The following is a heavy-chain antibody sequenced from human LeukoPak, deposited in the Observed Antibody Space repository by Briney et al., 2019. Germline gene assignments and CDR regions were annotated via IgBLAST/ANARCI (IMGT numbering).Heavy chain of an antibody. J-gene: IGHJ1*01. CDR2: ICGSGGST. V-gene: IGHV3-23*01. D-gene: IGHD3-10*01. Sequence: GGSLRLTCAPSVFTFSSYAMSWVRQTPGEGLEWVSAICGSGGSTYYADSVKGRFTISRDNSKNTLYLQLNSLRAEDTAVYYCATQLLWFGELLNQYFQHWGQGTLVTVSS. CDR1: VFTFSSYA. CDR3: ATQLLWFGELLNQYFQH.